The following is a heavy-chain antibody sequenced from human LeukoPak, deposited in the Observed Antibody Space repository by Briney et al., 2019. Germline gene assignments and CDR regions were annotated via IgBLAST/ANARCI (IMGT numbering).Heavy chain of an antibody. CDR2: VSGSGVSP. J-gene: IGHJ4*02. D-gene: IGHD3-22*01. Sequence: PGGSLRLSCAASGFTFSSCAMSWVRQAPGKGLEWVSIVSGSGVSPDYADSVKGRFTISRDNSKNTLYLQMNSLRAEDTAVYYCANHETSDNYYAFDHWGQRTLVTVSS. CDR3: ANHETSDNYYAFDH. V-gene: IGHV3-23*01. CDR1: GFTFSSCA.